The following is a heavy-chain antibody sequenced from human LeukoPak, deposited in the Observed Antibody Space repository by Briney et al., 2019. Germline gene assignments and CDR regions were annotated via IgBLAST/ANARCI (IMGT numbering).Heavy chain of an antibody. D-gene: IGHD6-19*01. CDR2: ISAYNGNT. V-gene: IGHV1-18*01. Sequence: ASVKVSCKASGYTFTSYDISWVRQATGQGLEWMGWISAYNGNTNYAQKLQGRVTMTTDTSTSTAYMELRSLRSDDTAVYYCARDGPSKYSSGWYRYWFDPWGQGTLVTVSS. J-gene: IGHJ5*02. CDR3: ARDGPSKYSSGWYRYWFDP. CDR1: GYTFTSYD.